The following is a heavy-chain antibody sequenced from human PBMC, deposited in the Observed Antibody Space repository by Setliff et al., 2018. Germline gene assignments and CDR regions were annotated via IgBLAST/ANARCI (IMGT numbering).Heavy chain of an antibody. CDR2: IHGTEGT. J-gene: IGHJ5*02. V-gene: IGHV4-61*09. CDR1: DGSLYSGNYY. CDR3: ARLVETSTWGNWFDP. Sequence: SETLSLTCTVSDGSLYSGNYYWTWIRQPAGKALEWIGHIHGTEGTHYNPSLKSRVTTSVDTSKNQFSLKLSSVTAADTAVYYCARLVETSTWGNWFDPWGQGTLVTVSS. D-gene: IGHD2-15*01.